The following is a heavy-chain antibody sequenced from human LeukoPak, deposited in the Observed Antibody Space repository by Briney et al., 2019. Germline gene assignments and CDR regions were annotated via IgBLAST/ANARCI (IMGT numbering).Heavy chain of an antibody. J-gene: IGHJ4*02. CDR2: IYPGDSDT. Sequence: GESLKISCKISGYRLTSNWIGWVRQMPGKGLEWMGIIYPGDSDTRYSPSFQGQVTISADKSISTAYLQWSSLKASDTAMYYCARLFGGSYSHFDYWGQGTLVTVSS. CDR1: GYRLTSNW. D-gene: IGHD1-26*01. V-gene: IGHV5-51*01. CDR3: ARLFGGSYSHFDY.